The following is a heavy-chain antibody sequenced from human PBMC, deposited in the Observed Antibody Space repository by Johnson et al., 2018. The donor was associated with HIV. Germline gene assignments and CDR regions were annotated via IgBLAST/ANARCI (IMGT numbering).Heavy chain of an antibody. CDR2: ISSSGTTK. D-gene: IGHD4-17*01. V-gene: IGHV3-11*04. CDR1: GFNFKDYY. Sequence: QMQLVESGGGVVTPGGSLRLSCAASGFNFKDYYMNWVRQAPGKGLEWVSHISSSGTTKKLADSVKGRFTVSRDNAKKLLYLEMKSLRVEDTAIYYCARESTPWGGDFVGYGDGLDMWGQGTTVAVSS. CDR3: ARESTPWGGDFVGYGDGLDM. J-gene: IGHJ3*02.